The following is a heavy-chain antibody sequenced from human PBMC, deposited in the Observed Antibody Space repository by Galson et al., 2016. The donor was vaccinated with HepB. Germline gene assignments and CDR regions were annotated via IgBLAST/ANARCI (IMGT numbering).Heavy chain of an antibody. CDR2: IYHSEST. CDR1: GASITSSNW. V-gene: IGHV4-4*02. CDR3: AGGADILSIYYSWFDP. D-gene: IGHD3-9*01. J-gene: IGHJ5*01. Sequence: SETLSLTCDVSGASITSSNWWSWVRQPPGKGLEWIGEIYHSESTNYNPSLKSRVIISVDNSKNQFSLKLTSVTAAVTAIYYCAGGADILSIYYSWFDPWGQGILVTVSS.